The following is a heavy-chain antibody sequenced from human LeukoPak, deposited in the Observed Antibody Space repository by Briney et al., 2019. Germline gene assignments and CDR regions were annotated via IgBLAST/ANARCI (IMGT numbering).Heavy chain of an antibody. J-gene: IGHJ6*03. Sequence: PGGSLRLSCAASGFTFTTYDMHWVRHATGKGLEWVSAIGTTGDTYYPGSVKGRFTISRENAKNSLYLQMNSLRAGDTAVYYCAKGSKEVLFTRDHYMDVWGKGTTVTISS. D-gene: IGHD3-3*01. CDR2: IGTTGDT. V-gene: IGHV3-13*01. CDR1: GFTFTTYD. CDR3: AKGSKEVLFTRDHYMDV.